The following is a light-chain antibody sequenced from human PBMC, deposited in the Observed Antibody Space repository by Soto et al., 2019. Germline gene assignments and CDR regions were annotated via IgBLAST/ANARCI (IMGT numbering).Light chain of an antibody. CDR2: GAS. J-gene: IGKJ2*01. CDR1: QSVASN. CDR3: QQYHNWPPQYT. Sequence: EIVMTQSPASLSVSPGDGATLSCRASQSVASNVAWYQQKPGQGPRLLIHGASTRAVGVPARFSGSGFGTDFTLTISILQSEDFAVYYCQQYHNWPPQYTFGQGTKLQIK. V-gene: IGKV3-15*01.